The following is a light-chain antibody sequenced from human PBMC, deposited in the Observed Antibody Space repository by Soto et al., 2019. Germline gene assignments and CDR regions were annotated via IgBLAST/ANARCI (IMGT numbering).Light chain of an antibody. CDR3: AAWDDSVSGRV. J-gene: IGLJ3*02. Sequence: QSVLTQPPSASGTPGQWGTISCSGSTSNIGTNTVNWYQQLPGSAPKLVIYSNNQRPSGVPDRFSGSKSGTSGSLAISGLQSEDEADYYCAAWDDSVSGRVFGGGTKVTVL. CDR1: TSNIGTNT. CDR2: SNN. V-gene: IGLV1-44*01.